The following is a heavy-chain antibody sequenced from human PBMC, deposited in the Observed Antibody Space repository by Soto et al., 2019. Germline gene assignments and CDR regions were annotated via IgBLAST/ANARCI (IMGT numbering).Heavy chain of an antibody. CDR3: AREGNLGRWLQPRDF. D-gene: IGHD5-12*01. Sequence: QVQLQVSGPGLVKPSETLSLTCTVSGDSISAYSWSWVRQPPGKGLEWIGNIHYNGNTKYNPSLKSRVTMSLDTSKTQFSLRLISVTAADTAKYFCAREGNLGRWLQPRDFWGQGTLVTVSS. CDR1: GDSISAYS. V-gene: IGHV4-59*01. CDR2: IHYNGNT. J-gene: IGHJ4*02.